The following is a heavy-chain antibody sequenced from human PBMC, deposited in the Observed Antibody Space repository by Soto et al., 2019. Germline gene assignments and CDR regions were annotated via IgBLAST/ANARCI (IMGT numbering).Heavy chain of an antibody. Sequence: TSETLSLTCTVTGGTISGYYWTWIRQSAGGGLEWIGRIYSSGSTNYNPSLKSRVTISLDTSMNHFSLRLGSVTAADTAVYYCARGQRFSDWFDPWGQGTLVTVSS. CDR2: IYSSGST. D-gene: IGHD3-3*01. V-gene: IGHV4-4*07. J-gene: IGHJ5*02. CDR1: GGTISGYY. CDR3: ARGQRFSDWFDP.